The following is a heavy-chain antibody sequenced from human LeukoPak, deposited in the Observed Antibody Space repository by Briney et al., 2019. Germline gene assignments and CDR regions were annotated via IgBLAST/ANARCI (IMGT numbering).Heavy chain of an antibody. D-gene: IGHD2-2*01. CDR3: AICTSPGWFDP. CDR2: LYTRGGT. J-gene: IGHJ5*02. CDR1: GGSISTYY. V-gene: IGHV4-4*07. Sequence: SETLSLTCTVSGGSISTYYWSWIRQPAGEGLEWIGRLYTRGGTDYNPSLKSRLTMSVDTSKNQFSLKLSSVTAADTAVYYCAICTSPGWFDPWGQGTLVTVSS.